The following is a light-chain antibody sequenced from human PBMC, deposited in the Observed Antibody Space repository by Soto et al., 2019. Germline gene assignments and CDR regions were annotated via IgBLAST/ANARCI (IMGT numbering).Light chain of an antibody. CDR2: AAS. CDR3: LQVYSFPRT. CDR1: QDIGGR. V-gene: IGKV1-12*01. Sequence: DIQMTRCACAEIASVEDRFTITCRASQDIGGRLAWFQQKPGKAPQYLIQAASILQSGVPSRFSFSGSGTEFLLTFDVPQPEVFASYVCLQVYSFPRTCGLGTKVDIK. J-gene: IGKJ1*01.